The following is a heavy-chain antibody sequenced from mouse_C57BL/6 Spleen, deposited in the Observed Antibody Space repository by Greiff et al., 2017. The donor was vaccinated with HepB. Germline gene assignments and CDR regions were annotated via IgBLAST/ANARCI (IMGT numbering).Heavy chain of an antibody. Sequence: EVNLVESGGGLVKPGGSLKLSCAASGFTFSDYGMHWVRQAPEKGLEWVAYISSGSSTIYYADTVKGRFTISRDNAKNTLFLQMTSLRSEDTAMYYCASPLTGTGAMDYWGQGTSVTVSS. J-gene: IGHJ4*01. CDR3: ASPLTGTGAMDY. D-gene: IGHD4-1*01. CDR2: ISSGSSTI. CDR1: GFTFSDYG. V-gene: IGHV5-17*01.